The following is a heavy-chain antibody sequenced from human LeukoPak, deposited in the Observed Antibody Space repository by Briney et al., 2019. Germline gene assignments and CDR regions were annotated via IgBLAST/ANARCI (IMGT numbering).Heavy chain of an antibody. CDR1: GGTFSSYA. J-gene: IGHJ3*02. CDR2: IIPIFGTA. Sequence: SVKVSCKASGGTFSSYAISWVRQAPGQGLEWMGGIIPIFGTANYAQKFQGRVTITADESTSTAYMELSSLRSEDTAVYYCSSGRVYGDYGYTFDAFDIWGQGTMVTVSS. D-gene: IGHD4-17*01. CDR3: SSGRVYGDYGYTFDAFDI. V-gene: IGHV1-69*13.